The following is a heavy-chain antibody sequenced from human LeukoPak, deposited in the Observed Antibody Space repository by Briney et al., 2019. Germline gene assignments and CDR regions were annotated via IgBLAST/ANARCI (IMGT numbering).Heavy chain of an antibody. CDR3: VRDRGSGSSQTHEFFEH. D-gene: IGHD1-26*01. V-gene: IGHV3-7*01. CDR2: IREDGGDI. Sequence: PGGSLRLSCAAAGFTFTNYWMSWVRQAPGKGLEWVAIIREDGGDIYYVGSVKGRFTISRDNAKNSLYLQMNSLRAEDTAVYYSVRDRGSGSSQTHEFFEHWGQGTLVTVSS. CDR1: GFTFTNYW. J-gene: IGHJ1*01.